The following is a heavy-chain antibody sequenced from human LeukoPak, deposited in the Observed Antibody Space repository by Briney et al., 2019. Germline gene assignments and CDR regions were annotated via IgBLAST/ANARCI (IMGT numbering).Heavy chain of an antibody. CDR1: GGSISSYY. Sequence: NPSETLSLTCTVSGGSISSYYWSWIRQPAGKGLEWIGRIYTSGSTNYNPSLKSRVTMSVDTSKNQFSLKLSSVTAADTPGYYCPGDGGGDFWSGYYLVYYWGQGTLVTVSS. J-gene: IGHJ4*02. CDR2: IYTSGST. V-gene: IGHV4-4*07. CDR3: PGDGGGDFWSGYYLVYY. D-gene: IGHD3-3*01.